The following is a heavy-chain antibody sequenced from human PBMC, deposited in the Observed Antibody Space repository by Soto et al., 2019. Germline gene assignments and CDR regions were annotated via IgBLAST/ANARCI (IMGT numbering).Heavy chain of an antibody. CDR2: IYYSGST. J-gene: IGHJ5*02. CDR1: GGSISSYY. V-gene: IGHV4-59*01. D-gene: IGHD2-15*01. Sequence: QVQLQESGPGLVKPSETLSLTCTVSGGSISSYYWSWIRQPPGKGLEWIGYIYYSGSTNYNPSLKLRVTISVDTSKHQFSLKLSSVTAADTAVYYCAGVAAIINWFDPWGQGTLVTVSS. CDR3: AGVAAIINWFDP.